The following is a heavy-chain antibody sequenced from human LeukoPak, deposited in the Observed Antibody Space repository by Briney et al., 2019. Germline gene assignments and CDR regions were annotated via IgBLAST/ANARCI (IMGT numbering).Heavy chain of an antibody. CDR1: GGSFSGYY. D-gene: IGHD3-22*01. J-gene: IGHJ3*02. Sequence: SETLSLTCAVYGGSFSGYYWNWIRQPPGKGLEWIGYIYYSGSTNYNPSLKSRVTISVDTSKKRFSLKLSSVTAADTAVYYCARVGHYDSSGYGAFDIWGQGTMVTVSS. CDR2: IYYSGST. CDR3: ARVGHYDSSGYGAFDI. V-gene: IGHV4-59*01.